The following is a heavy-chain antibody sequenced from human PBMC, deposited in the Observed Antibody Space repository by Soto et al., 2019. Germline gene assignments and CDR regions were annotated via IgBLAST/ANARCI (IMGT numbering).Heavy chain of an antibody. J-gene: IGHJ4*02. D-gene: IGHD3-22*01. V-gene: IGHV1-46*01. CDR3: ARDRDYSDGSGYWLLDY. CDR1: GYTFSSFY. CDR2: INSSGSST. Sequence: QVQLVQSGAEVKKPGASVKVSCKASGYTFSSFYMHWVRQASGQGLEWMGIINSSGSSTNYAQKFQGRVTMTRDTSTSTVYMELSSLRSDDTAVYYCARDRDYSDGSGYWLLDYWGQGTLVTVSS.